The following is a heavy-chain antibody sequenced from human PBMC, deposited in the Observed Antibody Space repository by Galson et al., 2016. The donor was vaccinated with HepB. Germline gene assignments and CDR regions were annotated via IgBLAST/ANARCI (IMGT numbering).Heavy chain of an antibody. CDR3: ARDSPLPAAFDH. CDR2: IHSDDST. D-gene: IGHD2-2*01. CDR1: GFTVSTNY. J-gene: IGHJ4*02. V-gene: IGHV3-66*01. Sequence: SLRLSCAASGFTVSTNYMSWVRQAPGKGLEWVSVIHSDDSTYYADSVKGRFTISRDNSKNTVYFQLNSLRVEDTAVYYCARDSPLPAAFDHWGQGTLVTVTS.